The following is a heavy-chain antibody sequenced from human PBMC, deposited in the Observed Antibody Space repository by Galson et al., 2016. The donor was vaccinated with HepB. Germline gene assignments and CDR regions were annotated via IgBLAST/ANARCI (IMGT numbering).Heavy chain of an antibody. CDR2: ISGYGGGI. Sequence: SLRLSCAASGLNLINYAVHWVRQAPGKGLEWVSSISGYGGGIYYADSVKGRFTISRDNSKNTLSLQMNSLRAEDTAVYYCAKDVTKNGYNCPLHYWGQGTLVTVSS. V-gene: IGHV3-23*01. D-gene: IGHD5-24*01. CDR3: AKDVTKNGYNCPLHY. CDR1: GLNLINYA. J-gene: IGHJ4*02.